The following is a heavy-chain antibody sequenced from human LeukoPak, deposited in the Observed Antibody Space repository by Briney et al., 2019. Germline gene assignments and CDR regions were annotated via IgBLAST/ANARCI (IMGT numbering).Heavy chain of an antibody. J-gene: IGHJ4*02. V-gene: IGHV3-30*02. CDR1: GFTFSSYG. CDR2: IRYDGSNK. CDR3: ARSSRYFGSEGHDY. Sequence: GGSLRLSCAASGFTFSSYGMHWVRQAPGKGLEWAAFIRYDGSNKYYADSVKGRFTISRDNSKNTLYLQMNSLRAEDTAVYYCARSSRYFGSEGHDYWGQGTLVTVSS. D-gene: IGHD3-3*01.